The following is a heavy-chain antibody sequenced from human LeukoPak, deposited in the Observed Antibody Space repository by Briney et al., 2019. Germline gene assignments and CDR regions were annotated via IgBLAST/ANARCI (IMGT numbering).Heavy chain of an antibody. Sequence: GGSLRLSCAASGFNFESYSMNWVRQAPGKGLEWVSSISFSGPYIYYAASVKGRFTISRDNAKKSLFLQLNSLRAEGTGVYYCAREGDYGDFDTLLWGQGTLVTVSS. CDR2: ISFSGPYI. CDR1: GFNFESYS. V-gene: IGHV3-21*01. D-gene: IGHD4-17*01. J-gene: IGHJ4*02. CDR3: AREGDYGDFDTLL.